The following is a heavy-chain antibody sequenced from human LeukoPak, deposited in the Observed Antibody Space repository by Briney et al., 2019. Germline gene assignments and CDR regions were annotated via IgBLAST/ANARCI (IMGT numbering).Heavy chain of an antibody. CDR2: INPNSGGT. J-gene: IGHJ5*02. V-gene: IGHV1-2*02. D-gene: IGHD3-3*01. CDR1: GYTFTGYD. Sequence: ASVKVSCKASGYTFTGYDMHWVRQAPGQGLEWMGWINPNSGGTNYAQTFQGRVTMTRDTSISTAYMELSRLRSDDTAVYYCARDQVVTIFGVVYRFDPWGQGTLVTVSS. CDR3: ARDQVVTIFGVVYRFDP.